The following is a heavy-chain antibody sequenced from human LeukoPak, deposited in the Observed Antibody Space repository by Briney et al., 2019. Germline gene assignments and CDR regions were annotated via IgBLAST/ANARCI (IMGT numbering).Heavy chain of an antibody. CDR2: IFYSGST. J-gene: IGHJ3*02. D-gene: IGHD5-18*01. CDR3: ASPSLRGYSYGSDAFDI. CDR1: GGSISSSSYY. Sequence: PSETLSLTCTVSGGSISSSSYYWGWIRQPPGKGLEWIGSIFYSGSTYYNPSLKSRVTVSLDTSKNQFSLKLSSVTAADTAVYYCASPSLRGYSYGSDAFDIWGQGTMVTVSS. V-gene: IGHV4-39*07.